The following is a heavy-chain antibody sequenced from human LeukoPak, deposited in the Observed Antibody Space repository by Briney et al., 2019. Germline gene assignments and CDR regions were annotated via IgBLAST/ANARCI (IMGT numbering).Heavy chain of an antibody. D-gene: IGHD2-2*01. CDR1: EFTFSSYW. CDR2: INQDGSEK. J-gene: IGHJ4*02. V-gene: IGHV3-7*03. Sequence: GGSLRLSCAASEFTFSSYWMTWVCQAPGKGLEWVANINQDGSEKYYMDSVKGRFAISRDNAKNSLNLQMNSLRGEDTAVYHCARGCSSSTCPGDYWGQGTLVTVSS. CDR3: ARGCSSSTCPGDY.